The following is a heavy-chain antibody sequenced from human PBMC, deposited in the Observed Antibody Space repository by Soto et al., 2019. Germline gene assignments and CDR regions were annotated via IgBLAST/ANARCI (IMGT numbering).Heavy chain of an antibody. J-gene: IGHJ4*02. CDR1: GYTFTSYA. CDR3: ARVQDYDSSGYYFAY. CDR2: INAGNGNT. Sequence: ASVKVSCKASGYTFTSYAMHWVRQAPGQRLEWMGWINAGNGNTKYSQKFQGRVTITRDTSASTAYMELSSLRSEDTAVYYCARVQDYDSSGYYFAYRGQGTLVTVSS. D-gene: IGHD3-22*01. V-gene: IGHV1-3*01.